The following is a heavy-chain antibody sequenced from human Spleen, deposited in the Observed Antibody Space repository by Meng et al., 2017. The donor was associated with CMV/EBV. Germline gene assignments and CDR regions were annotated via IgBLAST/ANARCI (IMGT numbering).Heavy chain of an antibody. Sequence: KVSCKGSGYSFTSYWIAWVRQMPGKGLEWMGIIYPSDSDTRYSPSFQGQVTISADKSISTAYLQWSSLKASDTAMYYCARPTTRGSPDAFDIWGQGTMVTVSS. D-gene: IGHD1-26*01. J-gene: IGHJ3*02. CDR1: GYSFTSYW. CDR3: ARPTTRGSPDAFDI. CDR2: IYPSDSDT. V-gene: IGHV5-51*01.